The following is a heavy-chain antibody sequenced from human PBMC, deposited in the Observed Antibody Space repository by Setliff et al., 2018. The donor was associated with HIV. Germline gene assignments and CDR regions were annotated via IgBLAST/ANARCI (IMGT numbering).Heavy chain of an antibody. Sequence: PSETLSLTCTVSGGSISSYYWSWIRQPPGKGLEWIGYIYYSGTTNYNPSLKSRVTISVDTSKNQFSLKLSSVTAADTAVYYGARHVGYSSSSLDYCGQGTLVTVSS. CDR2: IYYSGTT. D-gene: IGHD6-6*01. CDR1: GGSISSYY. J-gene: IGHJ4*02. CDR3: ARHVGYSSSSLDY. V-gene: IGHV4-59*08.